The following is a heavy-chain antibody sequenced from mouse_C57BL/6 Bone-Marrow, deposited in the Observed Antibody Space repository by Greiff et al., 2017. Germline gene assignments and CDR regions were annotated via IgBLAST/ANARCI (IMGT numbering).Heavy chain of an antibody. V-gene: IGHV5-4*01. CDR2: ISDGGSYT. J-gene: IGHJ4*01. D-gene: IGHD2-4*01. CDR3: ARDEGIYYDYFYAMDY. CDR1: GFTFSSYA. Sequence: EVQVVESGGGLVKPGGSLTLSCAASGFTFSSYAMSWVRQTPEKRLEWVATISDGGSYTYYPDNVKGRFTISRDNAKNNLYLQMSHLKSEDTAMYYCARDEGIYYDYFYAMDYWGQGTSVTVSS.